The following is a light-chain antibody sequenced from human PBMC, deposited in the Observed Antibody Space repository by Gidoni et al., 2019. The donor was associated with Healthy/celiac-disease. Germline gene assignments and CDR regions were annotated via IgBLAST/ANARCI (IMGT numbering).Light chain of an antibody. Sequence: EIVMTQSTATLSVSPGERPTLSCRASQSVSSNLAWYQQKPGQAPRLLIYGASTRATGIPARFSGSGSGTEFTLTISSLQSEDFAVYYCQQYNNWPPWTFGQGTKVEIK. CDR2: GAS. CDR1: QSVSSN. J-gene: IGKJ1*01. V-gene: IGKV3-15*01. CDR3: QQYNNWPPWT.